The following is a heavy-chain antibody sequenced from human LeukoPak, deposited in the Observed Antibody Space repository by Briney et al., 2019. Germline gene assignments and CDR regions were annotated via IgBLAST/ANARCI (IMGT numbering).Heavy chain of an antibody. CDR1: GFTVSTNY. Sequence: GGSLRLSCAASGFTVSTNYMTWVRQAPGKGLEWVSVIYGGGSTFYADSVKGRFTISRGNSKNTLYLQMNSLRAEDTAVYYCARAPGPSRTSGAPGDWGQGTLLTVSS. CDR2: IYGGGST. V-gene: IGHV3-53*01. CDR3: ARAPGPSRTSGAPGD. J-gene: IGHJ4*02. D-gene: IGHD2-8*01.